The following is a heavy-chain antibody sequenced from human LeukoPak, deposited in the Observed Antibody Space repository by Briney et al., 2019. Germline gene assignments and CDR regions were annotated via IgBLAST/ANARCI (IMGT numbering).Heavy chain of an antibody. Sequence: GASVKVSCKAFGYTFTTYDINWVRQATGQGLEWMGWVNPSSGVTRYAQKFQGRVTITADESTSTAYMELSSLRSEDTAVYYCAETHGVPWGQGTLVTVSS. J-gene: IGHJ4*02. CDR1: GYTFTTYD. D-gene: IGHD2-8*01. CDR2: VNPSSGVT. V-gene: IGHV1-8*01. CDR3: AETHGVP.